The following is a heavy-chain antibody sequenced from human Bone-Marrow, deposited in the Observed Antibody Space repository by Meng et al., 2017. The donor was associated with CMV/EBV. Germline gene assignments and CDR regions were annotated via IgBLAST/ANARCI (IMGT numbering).Heavy chain of an antibody. Sequence: ASVKVSCKASGYTFTSYDINWVRQATGQGLEWMGWMNPNSGNTGYAQKFQGGVTMTRNTSISTAYMELSSLRSEDTAVYYCARGWTTVVTGPYDDYWGQGTLVTVSS. J-gene: IGHJ4*02. CDR2: MNPNSGNT. V-gene: IGHV1-8*01. CDR1: GYTFTSYD. CDR3: ARGWTTVVTGPYDDY. D-gene: IGHD4-23*01.